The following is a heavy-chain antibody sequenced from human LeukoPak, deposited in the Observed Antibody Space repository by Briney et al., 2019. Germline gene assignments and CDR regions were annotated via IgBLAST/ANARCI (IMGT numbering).Heavy chain of an antibody. Sequence: GESLKISCKGSGYSFTSYCIGWVRQMPGKGLEWMGIIYPGDSDTRYSPSFQGQVTISADKSISTAYLQWSSLKASDTAMYYCARHRPYYDFWSGYYASGTGTTNYYYYMDVWGKGTTVSVSS. CDR1: GYSFTSYC. D-gene: IGHD3-3*01. CDR3: ARHRPYYDFWSGYYASGTGTTNYYYYMDV. CDR2: IYPGDSDT. J-gene: IGHJ6*03. V-gene: IGHV5-51*01.